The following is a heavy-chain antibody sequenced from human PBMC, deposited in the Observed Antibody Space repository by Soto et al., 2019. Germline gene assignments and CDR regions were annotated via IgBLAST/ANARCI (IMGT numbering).Heavy chain of an antibody. Sequence: SETLSLTCAVSGGSVSSGQWWTWVRQSPDKGLEWIGEIYHSATDYNPSLKSRITISVDKSKNEFSLTLRSVTAADTAVYYCARGVHYDSSRNWFDPWGQGTQVTVSS. CDR2: IYHSAT. CDR3: ARGVHYDSSRNWFDP. CDR1: GGSVSSGQW. D-gene: IGHD3-22*01. J-gene: IGHJ5*02. V-gene: IGHV4-4*02.